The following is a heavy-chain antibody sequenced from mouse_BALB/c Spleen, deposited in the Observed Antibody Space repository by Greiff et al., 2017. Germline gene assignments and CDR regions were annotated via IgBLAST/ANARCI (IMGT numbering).Heavy chain of an antibody. D-gene: IGHD1-1*01. V-gene: IGHV1S56*01. J-gene: IGHJ4*01. CDR2: IFPGDGST. Sequence: VQLQQSGADLVKPGPSVSFSCTASGYTFTSYGVNWVSQSPEQGLEWIGWIFPGDGSTNKNEKFTGKATLTTDKSSSTAYMQLSRLTSEDSAIYFYARAGYYGSSYAMDYWGQGTSVTVSS. CDR1: GYTFTSYG. CDR3: ARAGYYGSSYAMDY.